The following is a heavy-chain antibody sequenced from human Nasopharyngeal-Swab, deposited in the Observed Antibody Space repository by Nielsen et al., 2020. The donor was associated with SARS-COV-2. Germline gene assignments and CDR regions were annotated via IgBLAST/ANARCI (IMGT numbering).Heavy chain of an antibody. CDR2: IIPIFGTA. CDR1: GYTFTSYA. D-gene: IGHD2-2*01. CDR3: ASNSGCSSTSCPIDRLVYGMDV. Sequence: SVKVSCKASGYTFTSYAISWVRQAPGQGLEWMGGIIPIFGTANYAQKFQGRVTITADESTSTAYMELSSLRSEDTAVYYCASNSGCSSTSCPIDRLVYGMDVWGQGTTVTVSS. V-gene: IGHV1-69*13. J-gene: IGHJ6*02.